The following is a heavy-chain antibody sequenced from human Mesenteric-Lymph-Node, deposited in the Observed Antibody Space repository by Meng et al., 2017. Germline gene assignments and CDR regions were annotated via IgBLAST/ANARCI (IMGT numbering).Heavy chain of an antibody. CDR1: GGSITTYY. CDR2: IYYSGST. CDR3: ARDLPYYGMDV. D-gene: IGHD5/OR15-5a*01. J-gene: IGHJ6*02. V-gene: IGHV4-59*01. Sequence: SETLSLTCTVSGGSITTYYWSWIRQSPGMGLEWIGFIYYSGSTSYNPSLESRVAISVDTSKKQFSLRLNSVTAADTAVYYCARDLPYYGMDVWGQGTMVTVSS.